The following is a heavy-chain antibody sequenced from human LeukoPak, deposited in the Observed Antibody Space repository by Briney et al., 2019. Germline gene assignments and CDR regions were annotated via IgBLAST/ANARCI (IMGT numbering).Heavy chain of an antibody. Sequence: SETLSLTCTVSGGSVSSGSYYWSWIRQPPGKGLEWIGYIYYSGSTNYNPSLKSRVTISVDTSKNQFSLKLSSVTAADTAVYYCAAGGSRQRDYWGQGTLVTVSS. CDR2: IYYSGST. V-gene: IGHV4-61*01. D-gene: IGHD3-10*01. J-gene: IGHJ4*02. CDR3: AAGGSRQRDY. CDR1: GGSVSSGSYY.